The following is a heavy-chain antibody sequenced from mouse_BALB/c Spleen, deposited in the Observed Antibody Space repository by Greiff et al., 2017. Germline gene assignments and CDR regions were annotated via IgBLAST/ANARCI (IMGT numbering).Heavy chain of an antibody. Sequence: EVQLQESGGGLVKPGGSLKLSCAASGFTFSSYAMSWVRQSPEKRLEWVAEISSGGSYTYYPDTVTGRFTISRDNAKNTLYLEMSSLRSEDTAMYYCARGTTVVATTDWYFDVWGAGTTVTVAS. J-gene: IGHJ1*01. D-gene: IGHD1-1*01. CDR2: ISSGGSYT. V-gene: IGHV5-9-4*01. CDR1: GFTFSSYA. CDR3: ARGTTVVATTDWYFDV.